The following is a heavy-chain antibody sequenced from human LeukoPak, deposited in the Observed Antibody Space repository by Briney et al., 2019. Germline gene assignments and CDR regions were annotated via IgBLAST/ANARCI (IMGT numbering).Heavy chain of an antibody. CDR1: GFTFSNYA. J-gene: IGHJ6*02. D-gene: IGHD2-15*01. CDR3: AKTVVAAGTNYYHGMDV. Sequence: GGSLRLSCAASGFTFSNYAMSWVRQAPGKGLEWVSAISRSGDSTYYADSVKGRFTISKDNSKNTLNLQMNSLRAEDTAVYYCAKTVVAAGTNYYHGMDVWGQGTTATVFS. V-gene: IGHV3-23*01. CDR2: ISRSGDST.